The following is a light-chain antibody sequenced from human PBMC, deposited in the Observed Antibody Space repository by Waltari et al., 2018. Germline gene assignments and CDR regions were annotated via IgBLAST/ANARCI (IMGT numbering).Light chain of an antibody. J-gene: IGLJ3*02. CDR1: SGSGSFTIS. CDR3: VLYMSRDIL. Sequence: QTVVTQEPSFSVSPGGTVTLTCRLTSGSGSFTISPSWYQQTPGQPPRTLIYSTNTRSSGVPDRFSGSILGDKAALTITGAQADDEAAYYCVLYMSRDILFGGGTKLTVL. V-gene: IGLV8-61*01. CDR2: STN.